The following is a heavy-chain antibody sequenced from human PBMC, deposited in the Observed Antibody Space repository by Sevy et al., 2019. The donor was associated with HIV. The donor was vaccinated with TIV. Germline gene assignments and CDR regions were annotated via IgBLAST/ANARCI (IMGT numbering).Heavy chain of an antibody. CDR3: ARGDKAVDRPKFPPIYHYDLDV. CDR2: IIPIFATV. Sequence: VKVSCKASGGTFRQFPISWVRQAPGQGLEWMGGIIPIFATVNYAEKFQGRVTITADESTSTGYMELSSLRSEDTAIYFCARGDKAVDRPKFPPIYHYDLDVWGQGTTVTVSS. CDR1: GGTFRQFP. V-gene: IGHV1-69*13. J-gene: IGHJ6*02. D-gene: IGHD5-18*01.